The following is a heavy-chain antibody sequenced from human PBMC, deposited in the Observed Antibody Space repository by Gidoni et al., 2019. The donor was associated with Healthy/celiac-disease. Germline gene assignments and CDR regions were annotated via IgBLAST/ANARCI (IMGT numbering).Heavy chain of an antibody. D-gene: IGHD3-3*01. V-gene: IGHV3-23*01. Sequence: EVQLLESGGGLVQPGGSLRLSCAASGFTFSSYAMRWVRQAPGKGLEWVSAISGSGGSTYYADSVKGRFTISRDNSKNTLYLQMNSLRAEDTAVYYCAKDRVTPYYDFWSGYLFWFDPWGQGTLVTVSS. CDR2: ISGSGGST. CDR1: GFTFSSYA. CDR3: AKDRVTPYYDFWSGYLFWFDP. J-gene: IGHJ5*02.